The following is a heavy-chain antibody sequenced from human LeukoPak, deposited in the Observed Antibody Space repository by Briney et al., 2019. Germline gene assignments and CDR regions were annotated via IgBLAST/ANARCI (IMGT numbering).Heavy chain of an antibody. CDR2: TNPGDSDT. CDR3: ARHKADLVATYYFDF. Sequence: GESLKISCKGSGYSFTNHWIGWVRQMPGRGLEWMGITNPGDSDTRYSPSFQGQVTFSADKSISTAYLQWSSLKASDTAMYYCARHKADLVATYYFDFWGQGTLVTVSS. V-gene: IGHV5-51*01. D-gene: IGHD5-12*01. CDR1: GYSFTNHW. J-gene: IGHJ4*02.